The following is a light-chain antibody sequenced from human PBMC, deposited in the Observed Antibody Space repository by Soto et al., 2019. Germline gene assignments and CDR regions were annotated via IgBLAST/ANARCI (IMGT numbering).Light chain of an antibody. Sequence: ETVMTQSPGTLSLSPGERATLSCRASQSVSSGYLAWYQQKPGQAPRLLIFGASNRATGIPDRFTGSGSGTDFPLPISRLEPEDFAVYYCQQYGISQNPFGQGTKLEIK. J-gene: IGKJ2*01. CDR3: QQYGISQNP. CDR2: GAS. V-gene: IGKV3-20*01. CDR1: QSVSSGY.